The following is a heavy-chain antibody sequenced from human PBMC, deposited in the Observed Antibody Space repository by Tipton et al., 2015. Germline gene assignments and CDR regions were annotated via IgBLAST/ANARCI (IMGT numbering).Heavy chain of an antibody. CDR1: GGSISSSSYY. D-gene: IGHD3-9*01. CDR3: ACQDYDSLTRDYQTVDY. CDR2: IYYSGST. V-gene: IGHV4-39*01. J-gene: IGHJ4*02. Sequence: TLSLTCTVSGGSISSSSYYWDWIRQSPGKGLEWIGNIYYSGSTYYNPSLKSRVTISLDTSKNQFSLKLTSVTAADTAVYYCACQDYDSLTRDYQTVDYWGQGTLVTVSS.